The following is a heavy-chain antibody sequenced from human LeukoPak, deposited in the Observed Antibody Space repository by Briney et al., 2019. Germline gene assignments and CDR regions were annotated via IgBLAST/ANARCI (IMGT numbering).Heavy chain of an antibody. V-gene: IGHV4-59*01. CDR1: GVSINSYY. CDR3: ARRDLTGTTFDY. D-gene: IGHD1-7*01. CDR2: IYYSGST. J-gene: IGHJ4*02. Sequence: PSETLSLTCTVSGVSINSYYWNWLRQPPGKGLEWIGYIYYSGSTNNPSLKSRVTMSRDTSKNQFSLKLSSVTAADTAVYYCARRDLTGTTFDYWGQGTLVTVSS.